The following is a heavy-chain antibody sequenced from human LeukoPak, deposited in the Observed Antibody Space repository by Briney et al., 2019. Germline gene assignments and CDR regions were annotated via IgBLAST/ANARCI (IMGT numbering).Heavy chain of an antibody. D-gene: IGHD3-22*01. CDR2: ISAYNGNT. V-gene: IGHV1-18*01. Sequence: ASVKVSCKASGYTFTSYGISWVRQAPGQGLEWMGWISAYNGNTNYAQKLQGRVTMTTDTSTSTAYMELGSLRSDDTAVYYCARENRYYDSSGLDAFDIWGQGTMVTVSS. CDR1: GYTFTSYG. CDR3: ARENRYYDSSGLDAFDI. J-gene: IGHJ3*02.